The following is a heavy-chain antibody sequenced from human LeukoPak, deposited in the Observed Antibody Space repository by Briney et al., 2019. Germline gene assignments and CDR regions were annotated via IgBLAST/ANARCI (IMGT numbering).Heavy chain of an antibody. CDR3: ARLYYYDSSGLSAFDI. CDR2: IYYSGST. D-gene: IGHD3-22*01. CDR1: GFTVSSNS. Sequence: SCTVSGFTVSSNSMSWIRQPPGKGLEWIGYIYYSGSTNYNPSLKSRVTISVATSKNQFSLKLSSVTAADTAVYYCARLYYYDSSGLSAFDIWGQGTMVTVSS. J-gene: IGHJ3*02. V-gene: IGHV4-59*02.